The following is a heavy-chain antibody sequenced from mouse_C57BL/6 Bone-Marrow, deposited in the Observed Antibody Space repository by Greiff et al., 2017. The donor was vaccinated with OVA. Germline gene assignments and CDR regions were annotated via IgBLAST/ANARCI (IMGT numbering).Heavy chain of an antibody. CDR1: GYTFTSYW. CDR3: ARGDYYGHDYFDY. J-gene: IGHJ2*01. D-gene: IGHD1-1*01. V-gene: IGHV1-55*01. Sequence: QVQLQHSGAELVKPGASVKMSCKASGYTFTSYWITWVKQRPGQGLEWIGDIYPGSGSTNYNEKFKSKATLTVDTSSSTAYMQLSSLTSEDSAVYYCARGDYYGHDYFDYWGQGTTLTVSS. CDR2: IYPGSGST.